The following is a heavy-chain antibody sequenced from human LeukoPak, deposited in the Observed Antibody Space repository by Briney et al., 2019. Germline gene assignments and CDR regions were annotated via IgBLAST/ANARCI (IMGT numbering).Heavy chain of an antibody. J-gene: IGHJ4*02. D-gene: IGHD2-2*01. V-gene: IGHV1-2*02. Sequence: ASVKVSCKASGYIFTGYYMHWVRQAPGQGLEWMGWINPNSGGTNYAQKFQGRVTMTRDTSISTAYMELSRLRSDDTAVYYCATGVVPAASEFDYWGQGTLVTVSS. CDR1: GYIFTGYY. CDR3: ATGVVPAASEFDY. CDR2: INPNSGGT.